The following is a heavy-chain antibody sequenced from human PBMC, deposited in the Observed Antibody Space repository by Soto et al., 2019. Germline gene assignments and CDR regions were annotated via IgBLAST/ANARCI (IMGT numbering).Heavy chain of an antibody. CDR1: GFTFSSYG. J-gene: IGHJ3*02. CDR3: AKESHTWREAFDI. V-gene: IGHV3-30*18. D-gene: IGHD3-16*01. CDR2: ISYDGSNK. Sequence: GGSLRLSCAASGFTFSSYGMHWVRQAPGKGLEWVAVISYDGSNKYYADSVKGRFTISRDNSKNTLYLQMNSLRAEDTAVYYCAKESHTWREAFDIWGQGTMVTVSS.